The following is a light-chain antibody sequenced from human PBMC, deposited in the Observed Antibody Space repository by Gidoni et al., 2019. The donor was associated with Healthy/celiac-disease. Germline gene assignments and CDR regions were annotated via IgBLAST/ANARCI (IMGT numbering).Light chain of an antibody. Sequence: QSAVTQPAPVSGSPVQSITIPCTGTISDVWIYNLLPWYQQHPGKAPKLMIYEVSTRPSGLSNRFSGSKSGNTASLTISGLQAEDEADYYCCSYAGSAVFGGGTKLTVL. CDR3: CSYAGSAV. V-gene: IGLV2-23*02. CDR1: ISDVWIYNL. CDR2: EVS. J-gene: IGLJ2*01.